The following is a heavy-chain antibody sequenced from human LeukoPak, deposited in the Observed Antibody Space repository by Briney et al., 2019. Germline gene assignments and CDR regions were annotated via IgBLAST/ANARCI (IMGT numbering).Heavy chain of an antibody. Sequence: GGSLRLSCAASGFTFSSYWMHWVRQAPGKGLVWVSRINSDGSSTSYADSVKGRLTISRDSAKNTLYLQMNSLRAEDTAVYYCANNWLGAQNWGQGTLVTVSS. CDR3: ANNWLGAQN. CDR1: GFTFSSYW. J-gene: IGHJ4*02. D-gene: IGHD1-20*01. CDR2: INSDGSST. V-gene: IGHV3-74*01.